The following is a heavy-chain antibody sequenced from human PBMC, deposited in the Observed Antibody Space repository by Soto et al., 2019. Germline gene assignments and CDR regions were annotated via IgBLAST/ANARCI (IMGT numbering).Heavy chain of an antibody. CDR2: IYTDDTS. V-gene: IGHV3-53*01. Sequence: EVQLVESGGGLIQPGGSLRLSCAVSGFAVGANYISWVRQAPGQGLEWVSIIYTDDTSYYADSVKGRFTFSRDHSKHTLYLQMDRPRVDEAAVYYCVRVSSPLPDNWFDPWGQGTLVTVSS. J-gene: IGHJ5*02. CDR1: GFAVGANY. CDR3: VRVSSPLPDNWFDP. D-gene: IGHD6-6*01.